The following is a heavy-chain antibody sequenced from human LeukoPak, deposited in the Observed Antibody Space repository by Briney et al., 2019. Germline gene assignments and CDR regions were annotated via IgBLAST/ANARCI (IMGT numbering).Heavy chain of an antibody. V-gene: IGHV3-23*01. CDR1: GFTFSIYA. Sequence: PGGSLRLSCSASGFTFSIYAMSWVRQAPGGGRECVSAISGSGGSTYYADSVKGRFTIYRDNSQNTLYLTMTSLRAEDTAVYYCAKKKSGYEFDAFDNWGQGTMVTVSS. CDR3: AKKKSGYEFDAFDN. J-gene: IGHJ3*02. D-gene: IGHD5-12*01. CDR2: ISGSGGST.